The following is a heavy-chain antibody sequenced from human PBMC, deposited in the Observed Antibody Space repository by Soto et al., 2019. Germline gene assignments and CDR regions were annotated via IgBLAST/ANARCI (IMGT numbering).Heavy chain of an antibody. D-gene: IGHD6-25*01. V-gene: IGHV3-33*01. J-gene: IGHJ6*02. CDR2: IWYDGSNK. CDR1: GFTFSSYG. CDR3: ARDLRPYYYYYYGMDV. Sequence: SLRLSCAASGFTFSSYGMHWVRQAPGKGLEWVAVIWYDGSNKYYADSVKGRFTISRDNSKNTLYLQMNSLRAEDTAVYYCARDLRPYYYYYYGMDVWGQGTTVTVSS.